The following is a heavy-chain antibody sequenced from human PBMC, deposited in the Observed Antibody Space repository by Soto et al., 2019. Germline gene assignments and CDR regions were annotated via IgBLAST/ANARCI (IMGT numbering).Heavy chain of an antibody. V-gene: IGHV3-23*01. D-gene: IGHD2-2*02. J-gene: IGHJ5*02. CDR3: AKDRGSGSTSWYNGWFDP. Sequence: EVQLLESGGGLVQPGGSLRLSCVASGFTFSSYAMTRVRQAPGKGLEWVSAISGSGGSTYYADSVKGRFTISRDNSKNTLYLQMNSLRAEDTAVYYCAKDRGSGSTSWYNGWFDPWGQGTLVTVSS. CDR1: GFTFSSYA. CDR2: ISGSGGST.